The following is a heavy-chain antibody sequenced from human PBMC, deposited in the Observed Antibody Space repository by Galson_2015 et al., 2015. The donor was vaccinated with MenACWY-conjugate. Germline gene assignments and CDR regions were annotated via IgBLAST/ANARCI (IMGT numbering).Heavy chain of an antibody. V-gene: IGHV1-18*01. CDR2: ISAHNGDT. CDR3: ARDLYFTGDHGILTGPAY. CDR1: GYIFSNYG. D-gene: IGHD3-9*01. Sequence: SVKVSCKASGYIFSNYGISWVRQAPGQGLEWMGWISAHNGDTDYGQNLQGRVTITTDTSTSATYMELRSLRSDDTAVYYCARDLYFTGDHGILTGPAYWGQGTLVTVSS. J-gene: IGHJ4*02.